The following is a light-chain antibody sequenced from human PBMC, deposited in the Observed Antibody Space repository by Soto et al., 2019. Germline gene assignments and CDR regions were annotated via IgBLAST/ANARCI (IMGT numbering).Light chain of an antibody. CDR1: SSDVGGYDF. CDR2: DVN. V-gene: IGLV2-11*01. J-gene: IGLJ3*02. CDR3: CSYAGSYTWV. Sequence: QSALTQPRSVSGSPGQSVTIFCTGTSSDVGGYDFVSWYQQHPGKAPKLVIYDVNKRPSGVPDRFSGSKSGNTASLTISGLQAEDEADYYCCSYAGSYTWVFGGGTQLTVL.